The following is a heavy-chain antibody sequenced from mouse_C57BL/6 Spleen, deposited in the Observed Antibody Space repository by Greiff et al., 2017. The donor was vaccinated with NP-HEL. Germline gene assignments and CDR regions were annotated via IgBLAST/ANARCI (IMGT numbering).Heavy chain of an antibody. D-gene: IGHD2-4*01. CDR2: ISYDGSN. CDR1: GYSITSGYY. CDR3: AREGIYYDYLFAY. J-gene: IGHJ3*01. V-gene: IGHV3-6*01. Sequence: EVQLQESGPGLVKPSQSLSLTCSVTGYSITSGYYWNWIRQFPGNKLEWMGYISYDGSNNYNPSLKNRISITRDTSKNQFFLKLNSVTTEDTATYYCAREGIYYDYLFAYWGQGTLVTVSA.